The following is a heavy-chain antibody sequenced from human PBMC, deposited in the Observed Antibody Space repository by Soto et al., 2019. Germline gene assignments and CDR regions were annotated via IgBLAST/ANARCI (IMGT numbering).Heavy chain of an antibody. D-gene: IGHD2-2*01. V-gene: IGHV3-21*01. Sequence: GGSLRLSCAASGFLFNSYTMNWVRQAPGQGLEWVASIGSSGDYIHYADAVKGRFTISRDNARKSLYLQMTRVRAGDTAVYYCARDMAYAPTLFDFWGQGTQVIVSS. CDR1: GFLFNSYT. CDR2: IGSSGDYI. CDR3: ARDMAYAPTLFDF. J-gene: IGHJ4*02.